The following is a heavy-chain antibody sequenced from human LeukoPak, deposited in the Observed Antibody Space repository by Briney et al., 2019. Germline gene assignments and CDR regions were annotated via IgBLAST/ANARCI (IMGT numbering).Heavy chain of an antibody. CDR1: GFTFTSSA. D-gene: IGHD1-26*01. CDR2: IVVGSGNT. J-gene: IGHJ3*02. CDR3: ATDLLLIVGATSSFAFDI. V-gene: IGHV1-58*01. Sequence: GASVKVSCKASGFTFTSSAVQWVRQARGQRLEWIGWIVVGSGNTNYAQEFQERVTITRDMSTSTAYMELSSLRSEDTAVYYCATDLLLIVGATSSFAFDIWGQGTMVTVSS.